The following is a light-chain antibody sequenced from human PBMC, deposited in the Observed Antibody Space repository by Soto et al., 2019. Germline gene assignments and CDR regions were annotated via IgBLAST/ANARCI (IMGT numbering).Light chain of an antibody. CDR3: QQSYSTPRT. Sequence: DIQVTQSPSSLSASVGDRVTITCRASQTIRKYLNWYKQKPGKDPNLLIYVASTLQTGGTSRVSGSGSGTDFTVTIGRLEPEDFANYFCQQSYSTPRTIGQGTKVEI. J-gene: IGKJ1*01. CDR1: QTIRKY. CDR2: VAS. V-gene: IGKV1-39*01.